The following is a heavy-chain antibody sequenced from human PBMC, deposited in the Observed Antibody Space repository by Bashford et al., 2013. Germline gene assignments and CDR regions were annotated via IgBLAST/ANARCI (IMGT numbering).Heavy chain of an antibody. J-gene: IGHJ5*02. CDR2: INHSGST. V-gene: IGHV4-34*01. CDR3: ARGIDP. Sequence: SETLSLTCAVYGESFSGYYWTWIRQPPGKGLEWIGEINHSGSTNYNPSLKSRVTVSAETSKNQVSLKLTSMTAADTAVYYCARGIDPWGQGTLVTVSS. CDR1: GESFSGYY.